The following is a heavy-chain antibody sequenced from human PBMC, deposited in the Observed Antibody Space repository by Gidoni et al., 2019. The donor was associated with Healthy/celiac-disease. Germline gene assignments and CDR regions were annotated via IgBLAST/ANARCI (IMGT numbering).Heavy chain of an antibody. V-gene: IGHV3-23*01. D-gene: IGHD7-27*01. CDR1: GCTFSSYA. CDR2: ISGSCGST. CDR3: AKDPQLGNFDY. Sequence: EGQRLEPGGGLVQPGGYRGRCRAAPGCTFSSYAMSWVRQAPGKGLEWFSSISGSCGSTYYADSVTGRFTISRDNSKNTLYLQMNSLRAEDTAVYYCAKDPQLGNFDYWGQGTLVTVSS. J-gene: IGHJ4*02.